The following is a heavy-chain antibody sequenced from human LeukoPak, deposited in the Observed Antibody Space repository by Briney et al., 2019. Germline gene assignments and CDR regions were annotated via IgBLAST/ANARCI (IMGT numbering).Heavy chain of an antibody. CDR2: ISHSGST. J-gene: IGHJ4*02. Sequence: PSETLSLTCAVYGGSFSDYFWSWIRQPPGKGLEWIGEISHSGSTNYNPSLKSRVTISVDKSKNQFSLKLSSVTAADTAVYYCARGVMGHFDYWGQGTLVTVSS. CDR3: ARGVMGHFDY. CDR1: GGSFSDYF. D-gene: IGHD3-16*01. V-gene: IGHV4-34*01.